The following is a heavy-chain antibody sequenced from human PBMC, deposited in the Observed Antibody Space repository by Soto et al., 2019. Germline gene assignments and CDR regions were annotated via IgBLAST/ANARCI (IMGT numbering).Heavy chain of an antibody. D-gene: IGHD6-19*01. J-gene: IGHJ4*02. Sequence: TSETLSLTCTVSGGSISSYYWSWIRQPPGKGLEWIGYFYYSGSTNYNPSLKSRVTISVDTSKNQFSLKLSSVTAADTAVYYCARGGWKLFDYWGQGTMVTAPQ. CDR1: GGSISSYY. V-gene: IGHV4-59*01. CDR2: FYYSGST. CDR3: ARGGWKLFDY.